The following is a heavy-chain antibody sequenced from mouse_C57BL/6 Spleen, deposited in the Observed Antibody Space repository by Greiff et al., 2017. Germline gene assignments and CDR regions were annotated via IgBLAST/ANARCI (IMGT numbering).Heavy chain of an antibody. J-gene: IGHJ3*01. CDR1: GFTFSDYG. CDR3: ARPAQATGGFAY. Sequence: EVHLVESGGGLVKPGGSLKLSCAASGFTFSDYGMHWVRQAPEKGLEWVAYISSGSSTIYYADTVKGRFTISRDNAKNTLFLQMTSLRSEDTAMYYCARPAQATGGFAYWGQGTLVTVSA. D-gene: IGHD3-2*02. V-gene: IGHV5-17*01. CDR2: ISSGSSTI.